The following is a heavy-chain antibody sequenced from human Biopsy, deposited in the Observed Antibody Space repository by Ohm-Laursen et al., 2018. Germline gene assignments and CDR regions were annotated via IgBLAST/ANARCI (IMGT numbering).Heavy chain of an antibody. Sequence: ASVKVSCKASGYTLTDYSLHWVRQAPGQGLEWMGWVNPNIGATNYAQKFQGRVTMPSDTSISTAYIELRRLLSDDTAVYFCARDRMVTIITLVRADTFDIWGQGTLVSVSS. CDR2: VNPNIGAT. V-gene: IGHV1-2*02. CDR1: GYTLTDYS. J-gene: IGHJ3*02. CDR3: ARDRMVTIITLVRADTFDI. D-gene: IGHD3-10*01.